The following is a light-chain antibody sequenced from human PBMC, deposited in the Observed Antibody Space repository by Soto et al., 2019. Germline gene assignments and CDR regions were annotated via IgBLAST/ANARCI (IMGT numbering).Light chain of an antibody. CDR3: SSYSSSSKIL. V-gene: IGLV2-14*01. J-gene: IGLJ2*01. CDR2: EIY. Sequence: QSALTQPASVSGSLGQSITLSCTGTSTDVGGYIYVSWYQQYPGKAPKLIIFEIYNRPSGVSDRFSGSRSGNTASLTISSLQTEDEADYYCSSYSSSSKILFGGGTQLTVL. CDR1: STDVGGYIY.